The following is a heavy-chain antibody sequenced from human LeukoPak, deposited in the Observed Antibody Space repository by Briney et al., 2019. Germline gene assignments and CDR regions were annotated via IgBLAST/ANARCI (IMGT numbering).Heavy chain of an antibody. CDR3: ARVFWEKDGFIGAFDI. J-gene: IGHJ3*02. V-gene: IGHV3-66*01. D-gene: IGHD3-3*01. CDR1: GFTVSGNY. Sequence: PGGSLRLSCAASGFTVSGNYMSWVRQAPGKGLEWVSIIYSGDSTYYADSVKGRFNISRDNSKNTMYLQMNSLRAEDTAVYYCARVFWEKDGFIGAFDIWGQGTMVTVSS. CDR2: IYSGDST.